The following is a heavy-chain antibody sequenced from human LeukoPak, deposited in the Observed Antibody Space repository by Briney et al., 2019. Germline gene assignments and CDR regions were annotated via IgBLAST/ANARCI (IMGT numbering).Heavy chain of an antibody. V-gene: IGHV4-59*01. CDR3: TRRRYFDY. J-gene: IGHJ4*02. CDR1: GGSISSYY. CDR2: IYYSGST. Sequence: PSETLSLTCTVSGGSISSYYWSWIRQPPGKGLEWIGYIYYSGSTNYNPSLKSRVTISVDTSKNRFSLKLSSVTAADTAVYYCTRRRYFDYWGQGTLVTVSS.